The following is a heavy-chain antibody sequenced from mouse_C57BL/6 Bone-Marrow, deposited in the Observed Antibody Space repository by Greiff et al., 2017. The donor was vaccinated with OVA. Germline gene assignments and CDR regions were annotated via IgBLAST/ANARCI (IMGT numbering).Heavy chain of an antibody. Sequence: VQLQQSGPELVKPGASVKISCKASGYSFTGYYMNWVKQSPEKSLEWIGEINPSTGGTTYNQKFKAKATLTVDKSSSTAYMQLKSLTSEDSAVYYCARWDYGNYEAMDYWGQGTSVTVSS. J-gene: IGHJ4*01. CDR2: INPSTGGT. V-gene: IGHV1-42*01. CDR1: GYSFTGYY. CDR3: ARWDYGNYEAMDY. D-gene: IGHD2-1*01.